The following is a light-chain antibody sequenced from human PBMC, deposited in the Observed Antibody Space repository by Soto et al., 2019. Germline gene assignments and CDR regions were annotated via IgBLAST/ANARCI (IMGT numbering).Light chain of an antibody. CDR2: AAS. CDR1: QSINTY. V-gene: IGKV1-39*01. J-gene: IGKJ1*01. CDR3: QQTYGAPRT. Sequence: IQVTQSPSSLSACVGDRVTITCRASQSINTYLSWYQQKPGRAPKHLINAASSLQTGVPSRFSGSGSGTDFTLTISSLQPEDFATYYCQQTYGAPRTFGQGTKADIK.